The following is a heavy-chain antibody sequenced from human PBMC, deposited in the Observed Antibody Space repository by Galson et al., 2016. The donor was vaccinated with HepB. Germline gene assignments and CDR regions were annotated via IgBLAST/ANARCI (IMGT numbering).Heavy chain of an antibody. V-gene: IGHV1-69*13. CDR1: GGTVNRYA. CDR2: IIPFFGTA. D-gene: IGHD3-16*01. J-gene: IGHJ4*02. Sequence: SVKVSCKASGGTVNRYAISWVRQAPGQGLEWMGGIIPFFGTANYAQKFQGRVTITADESTSTAYMELSSLRSDDTAVYYCARAESSIDYYVGLDYWGRGTLVTVSS. CDR3: ARAESSIDYYVGLDY.